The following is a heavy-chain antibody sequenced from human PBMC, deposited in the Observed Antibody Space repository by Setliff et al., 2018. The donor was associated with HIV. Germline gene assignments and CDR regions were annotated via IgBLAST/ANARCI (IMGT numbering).Heavy chain of an antibody. CDR2: IYYSGST. CDR1: GGSVSSSDYY. Sequence: SETLSLPCTVSGGSVSSSDYYWGWIRQPPGKGLEWIGSIYYSGSTYFTPSLKSRVTLSVDTSRNHFSLKLSSVTADDTAVYYCARHGLAGATVDYWGQGTLVTVPQ. J-gene: IGHJ4*02. D-gene: IGHD1-26*01. V-gene: IGHV4-39*01. CDR3: ARHGLAGATVDY.